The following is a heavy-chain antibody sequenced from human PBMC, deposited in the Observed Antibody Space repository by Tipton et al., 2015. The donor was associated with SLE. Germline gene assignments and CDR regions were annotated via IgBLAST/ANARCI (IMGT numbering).Heavy chain of an antibody. Sequence: LRLSCAASGFTFRSYEMNWVRQAPGKGLEWVSYIDDGGSTIYYADSVKGRFTISRDNSKNTLYLQMNSLRAEDMAVYYCARVGGRDGYNFPDYWGQGNLVIVAS. CDR1: GFTFRSYE. CDR3: ARVGGRDGYNFPDY. J-gene: IGHJ4*02. D-gene: IGHD5-24*01. CDR2: IDDGGSTI. V-gene: IGHV3-48*03.